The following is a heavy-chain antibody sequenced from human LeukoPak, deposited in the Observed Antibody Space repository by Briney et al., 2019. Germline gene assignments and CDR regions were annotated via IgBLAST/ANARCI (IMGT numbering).Heavy chain of an antibody. V-gene: IGHV3-23*01. Sequence: GGSLRLSCAASGFTFSSYAMSWVRQAPGKGLEWVSAISGSGGSTYYADSVKGRFTISRDNSKNTLYLQMNSLRAEDTAVYYCAKWTQIGGSYPPLYFDYWGQGTLVTVSS. CDR1: GFTFSSYA. D-gene: IGHD1-26*01. J-gene: IGHJ4*02. CDR2: ISGSGGST. CDR3: AKWTQIGGSYPPLYFDY.